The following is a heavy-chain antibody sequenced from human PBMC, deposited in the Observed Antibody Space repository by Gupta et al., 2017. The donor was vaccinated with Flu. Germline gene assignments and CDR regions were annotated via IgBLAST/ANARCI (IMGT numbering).Heavy chain of an antibody. D-gene: IGHD4-17*01. J-gene: IGHJ4*02. V-gene: IGHV4-59*08. CDR1: GGSISGYN. CDR2: IYSSGST. CDR3: ARLKGHGDLVPYDS. Sequence: QVQLQESDPGLVKPSDTLSLTCTVSGGSISGYNWTWIRQPPGKGLDWLGYIYSSGSTNYNPSLNGRVTISLDTAKNQCSLKLSSLTAADTATYYCARLKGHGDLVPYDSWGQGAMVTVSS.